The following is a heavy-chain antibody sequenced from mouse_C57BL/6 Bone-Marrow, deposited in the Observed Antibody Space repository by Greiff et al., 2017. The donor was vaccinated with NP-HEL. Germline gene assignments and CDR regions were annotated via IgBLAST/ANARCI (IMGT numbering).Heavy chain of an antibody. D-gene: IGHD1-1*02. CDR1: GYTFTSYW. CDR2: IDPSDSYT. Sequence: QVQLQQPGAELVRPGTSVKLSCKASGYTFTSYWMHWVKQRPGQGLEWIGVIDPSDSYTNYNQKFKGKATLTVDTSSSTAYMQLSSLTSEDSAVYYCARSGMIWGFAYWGQGTLVTVSA. CDR3: ARSGMIWGFAY. J-gene: IGHJ3*01. V-gene: IGHV1-59*01.